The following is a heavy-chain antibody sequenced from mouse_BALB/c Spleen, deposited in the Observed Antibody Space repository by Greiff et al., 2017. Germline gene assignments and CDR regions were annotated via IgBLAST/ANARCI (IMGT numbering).Heavy chain of an antibody. D-gene: IGHD2-3*01. CDR2: ISYDGSN. Sequence: EVQLQESGPGLVKPSQSLSLTCSVTGYSITSGYYWNWIRQFPGNKLEWMGYISYDGSNNYNPSLKNRISITRDTSKNQFFLKLNSVTTEDTATYYCASPDGYYVWFAYWGQGTLVTVSA. CDR3: ASPDGYYVWFAY. CDR1: GYSITSGYY. V-gene: IGHV3-6*02. J-gene: IGHJ3*01.